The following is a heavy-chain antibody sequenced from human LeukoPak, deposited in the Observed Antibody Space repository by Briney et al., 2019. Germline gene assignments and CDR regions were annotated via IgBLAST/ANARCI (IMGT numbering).Heavy chain of an antibody. CDR1: GDSITGYY. CDR2: IYASGIT. CDR3: ARDKPFDY. J-gene: IGHJ4*02. Sequence: PETLSLTCTVSGDSITGYYWGWIRQPAGKGLEWIGRIYASGITNYNPSLESRATMSVDTSKNQFSLKLSSVTAADTAVYYCARDKPFDYWGQGTLVTVSS. V-gene: IGHV4-4*07.